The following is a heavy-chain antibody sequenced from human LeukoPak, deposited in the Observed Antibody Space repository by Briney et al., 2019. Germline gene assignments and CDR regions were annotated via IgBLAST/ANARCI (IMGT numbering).Heavy chain of an antibody. Sequence: SETLSLTCTISAASISSSSHHWGWIRQSPGKGLEWIGSIYYGQTIYYNPSLKSRVTISVDTSKNQFSLKLSSVTAADTAVYYCARSPYSSSWYGYFDYWGQGTLVTVSS. CDR3: ARSPYSSSWYGYFDY. J-gene: IGHJ4*02. CDR1: AASISSSSHH. V-gene: IGHV4-39*07. CDR2: IYYGQTI. D-gene: IGHD6-13*01.